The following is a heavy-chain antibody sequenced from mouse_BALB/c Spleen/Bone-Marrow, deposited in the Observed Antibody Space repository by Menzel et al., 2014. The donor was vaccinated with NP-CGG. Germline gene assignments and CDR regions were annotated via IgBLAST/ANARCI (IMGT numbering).Heavy chain of an antibody. Sequence: VQLQESGPQLVRPGASVKISCKASGYSFTSHWMHWVKQRPGQGLEWIGMIDPSDSETRLNQKFKDKATLTVDKSSSTAYMQLSSPTSEDSAVYYCARSRLRRTFYAMDYWGQGASVTVSS. V-gene: IGHV1S126*01. CDR2: IDPSDSET. CDR1: GYSFTSHW. D-gene: IGHD2-4*01. J-gene: IGHJ4*01. CDR3: ARSRLRRTFYAMDY.